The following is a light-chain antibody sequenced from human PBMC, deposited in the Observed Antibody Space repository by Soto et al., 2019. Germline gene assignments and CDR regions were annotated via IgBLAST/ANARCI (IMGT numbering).Light chain of an antibody. J-gene: IGKJ1*01. V-gene: IGKV3-15*01. Sequence: EVVMTQSPATLSVSLGDRATLSCRASRRVSSNVVWFQQKPGQAPRPLIYGAPTRATGIPDRFSGSGSGTDFTLTISRLEPEDFAVYYCQHFVNSLTWTFGQGTKVDIK. CDR2: GAP. CDR3: QHFVNSLTWT. CDR1: RRVSSN.